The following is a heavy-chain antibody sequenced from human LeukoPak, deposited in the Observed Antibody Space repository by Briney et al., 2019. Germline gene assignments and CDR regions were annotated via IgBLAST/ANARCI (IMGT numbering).Heavy chain of an antibody. Sequence: GGSLRLSCAASGFTFSNYGMHWVRQAPGKGLEWVALIWYDGSKEYYADSVKGRFTISRDNSKNTLYLQMNSLRAEDTAVYYCARNYYDSSGYYPKGFYYFDYWGQGTLVTVSS. J-gene: IGHJ4*02. CDR1: GFTFSNYG. V-gene: IGHV3-33*01. CDR2: IWYDGSKE. CDR3: ARNYYDSSGYYPKGFYYFDY. D-gene: IGHD3-22*01.